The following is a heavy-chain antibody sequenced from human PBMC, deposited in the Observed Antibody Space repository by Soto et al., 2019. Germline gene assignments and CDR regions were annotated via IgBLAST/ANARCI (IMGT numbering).Heavy chain of an antibody. CDR2: ISAYNGDT. J-gene: IGHJ6*03. CDR1: GYTFTSYG. CDR3: ARVADPTDYYYYYMDV. V-gene: IGHV1-18*01. D-gene: IGHD2-15*01. Sequence: VQVVQSGAELKKAGASVKVSCKASGYTFTSYGISWVRQAPGQGLEWMGWISAYNGDTNYAQKFQDRVTMTTDTSTDTAYMELRSLRSDDTAVYYCARVADPTDYYYYYMDVWGKGTTVTVSS.